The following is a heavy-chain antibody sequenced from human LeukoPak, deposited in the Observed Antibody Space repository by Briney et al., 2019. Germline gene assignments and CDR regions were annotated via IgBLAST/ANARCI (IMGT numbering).Heavy chain of an antibody. CDR1: GGSFSGYY. Sequence: PSETLSLTCAVYGGSFSGYYWSWIRQPPGKGLEWIWEINHSGSTNYNPSLKSRVTISVDTSKNQFSLKLSSVTAADTAVYYCARAPYDSSGYYLDYWGQGTLVTVSS. V-gene: IGHV4-34*01. D-gene: IGHD3-22*01. CDR3: ARAPYDSSGYYLDY. J-gene: IGHJ4*02. CDR2: INHSGST.